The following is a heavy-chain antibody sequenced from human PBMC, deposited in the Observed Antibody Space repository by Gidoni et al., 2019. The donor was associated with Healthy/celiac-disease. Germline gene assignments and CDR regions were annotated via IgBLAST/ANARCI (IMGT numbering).Heavy chain of an antibody. V-gene: IGHV4-61*01. CDR2: IYYSGST. Sequence: QVQLQESGPGLVKPSETLSLTCTVSGGSVSSGSYYWSWIRQPPGKGLEWIGYIYYSGSTNYNPSLKSRVTISVDTSKNQFSLKLSSVTAADTAVYYCASQFVGATGAGWFDPWGQGTLVTVSS. CDR1: GGSVSSGSYY. J-gene: IGHJ5*02. CDR3: ASQFVGATGAGWFDP. D-gene: IGHD1-26*01.